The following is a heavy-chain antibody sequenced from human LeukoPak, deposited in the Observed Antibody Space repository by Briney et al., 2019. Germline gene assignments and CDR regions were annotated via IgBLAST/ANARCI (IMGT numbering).Heavy chain of an antibody. CDR2: INPSGGST. V-gene: IGHV1-46*01. CDR3: ASGRDSSGSCDY. D-gene: IGHD3-22*01. CDR1: GYTFTIYY. J-gene: IGHJ4*02. Sequence: ASVKVSCKASGYTFTIYYMHWLRQAPGQGLEWMGIINPSGGSTNYAQKFQGRVTMTRDTSISTAYMELSRLRSDDTAVYYCASGRDSSGSCDYWGQGTLVTVSS.